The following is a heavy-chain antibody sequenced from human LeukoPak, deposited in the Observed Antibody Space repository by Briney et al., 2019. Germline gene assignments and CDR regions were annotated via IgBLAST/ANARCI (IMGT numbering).Heavy chain of an antibody. CDR3: TTDRDSYGFSRDY. CDR1: GFTFSSYA. Sequence: GGSLRLSCAASGFTFSSYAMSWVRQAPGKGLEWVSAISGSGGSTYYADSVKGRFTISRDNSKNTLYLQMNSLRAEDTAVYYCTTDRDSYGFSRDYWGQGTLVTVSS. V-gene: IGHV3-23*01. CDR2: ISGSGGST. D-gene: IGHD5-18*01. J-gene: IGHJ4*02.